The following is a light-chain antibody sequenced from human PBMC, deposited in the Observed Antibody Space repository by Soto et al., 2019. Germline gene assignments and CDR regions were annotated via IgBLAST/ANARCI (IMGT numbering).Light chain of an antibody. J-gene: IGKJ2*01. CDR3: QVRTDWPPFKYT. CDR1: QSVDTM. Sequence: EIVLTQSPATLSLSAGERVTLSCRASQSVDTMVAWYQQQVGRTPRLLIYETSNRATGVPARVSGSGSGTDFTLTIIRLEPEDFAIYFCQVRTDWPPFKYTFGQGTKLEVK. CDR2: ETS. V-gene: IGKV3-11*01.